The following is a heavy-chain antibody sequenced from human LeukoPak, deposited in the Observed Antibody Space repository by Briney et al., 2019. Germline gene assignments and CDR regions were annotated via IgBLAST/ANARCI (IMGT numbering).Heavy chain of an antibody. CDR1: GYTFTSYG. V-gene: IGHV1-18*04. CDR2: ISAYNGNT. J-gene: IGHJ5*02. D-gene: IGHD1-1*01. Sequence: ASVKVSCKASGYTFTSYGISWVRQAPGQGLEWLGWISAYNGNTNYAQKLQGRVTMTTDTSTSTAYMELRSLRSDDTAVYYCARERTGTTNPNWFDPWGQGTLVTVSP. CDR3: ARERTGTTNPNWFDP.